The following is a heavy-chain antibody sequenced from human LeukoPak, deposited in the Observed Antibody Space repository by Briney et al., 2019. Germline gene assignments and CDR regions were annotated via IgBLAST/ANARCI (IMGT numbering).Heavy chain of an antibody. CDR2: IYSGGST. J-gene: IGHJ4*02. Sequence: GGSLRLSCAASGFTVSSNYMSWDRQAPGKGLEWVSVIYSGGSTYYADSVKGRFTISRDNSKNTLYLQMNSLRAEDTAVYYCARDWDSRGYFDYWGQGTLVTISS. CDR1: GFTVSSNY. V-gene: IGHV3-53*01. D-gene: IGHD3-10*01. CDR3: ARDWDSRGYFDY.